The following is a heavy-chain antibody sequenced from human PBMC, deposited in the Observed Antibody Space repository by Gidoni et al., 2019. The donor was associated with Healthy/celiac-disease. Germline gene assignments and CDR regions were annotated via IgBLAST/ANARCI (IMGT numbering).Heavy chain of an antibody. CDR3: ARTENDFWSGYHPLFDY. CDR2: ISSSGSTI. D-gene: IGHD3-3*01. J-gene: IGHJ4*02. CDR1: GFTFSSYE. Sequence: EVQLVESGGGLVQPGGSLRLSCAASGFTFSSYEMNWVRQAPGKGLEWVSYISSSGSTIYYADSVKGRVTISRDNAKNSLYLQMNSLRAEDTAVYYCARTENDFWSGYHPLFDYWGQGTLVTVSS. V-gene: IGHV3-48*03.